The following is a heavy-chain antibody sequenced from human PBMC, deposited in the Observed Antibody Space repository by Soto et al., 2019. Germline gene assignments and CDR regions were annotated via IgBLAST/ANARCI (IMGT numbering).Heavy chain of an antibody. CDR3: ARARYDSSGYYYFEC. CDR2: IYYSGST. CDR1: DGSTSVYY. Sequence: PSETLSLTCTVSDGSTSVYYSSWIRQPPGKGLDGIGYIYYSGSTIYNPSLKSRVPISVDTSKNQFSLKLSSVTAADTAVYCCARARYDSSGYYYFECWGQRTLVTSPQ. D-gene: IGHD3-22*01. J-gene: IGHJ4*02. V-gene: IGHV4-59*01.